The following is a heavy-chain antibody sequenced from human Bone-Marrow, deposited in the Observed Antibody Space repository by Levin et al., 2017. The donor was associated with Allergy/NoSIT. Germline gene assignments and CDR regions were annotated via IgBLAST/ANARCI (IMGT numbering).Heavy chain of an antibody. CDR3: ARDVRAASTRWFDP. V-gene: IGHV1-2*06. CDR1: GYTFTAYY. CDR2: INPKSGDT. Sequence: WASVKVSCNTSGYTFTAYYIHWVRQAPGQGLEWMGRINPKSGDTDFAQKFQGRVTMATDTSISTASMVLSRLRSDDTALYYCARDVRAASTRWFDPWGQGTLVTVSS. J-gene: IGHJ5*02. D-gene: IGHD6-13*01.